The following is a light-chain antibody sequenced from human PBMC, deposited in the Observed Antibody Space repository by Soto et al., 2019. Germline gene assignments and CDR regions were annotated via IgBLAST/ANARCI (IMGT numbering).Light chain of an antibody. CDR3: SSYAGTNNLLYV. V-gene: IGLV2-8*01. J-gene: IGLJ1*01. CDR2: EVS. CDR1: SSDVGAYNY. Sequence: QSALAQPPSASGSPGQSVTISCSGTSSDVGAYNYVSWYQQHPGKAPRLLIYEVSQRPSGVPDRFSGSKSANTASLTVSGLQPEDEADHYCSSYAGTNNLLYVFGTGTKVTVL.